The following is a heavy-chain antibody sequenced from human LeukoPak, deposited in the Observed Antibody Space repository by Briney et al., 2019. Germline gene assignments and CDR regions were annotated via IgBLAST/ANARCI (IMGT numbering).Heavy chain of an antibody. CDR3: ARELQGQLTLDY. V-gene: IGHV4-4*07. D-gene: IGHD6-6*01. CDR2: IYTSGST. CDR1: GFTFSRYT. Sequence: GSLRLSCAASGFTFSRYTMNWVRQAPGKGLEWIGRIYTSGSTNYNPSLKSRVTMSVDTSKNQFSLKLSSVTAADTAVYYCARELQGQLTLDYWGQGTLVTVSS. J-gene: IGHJ4*02.